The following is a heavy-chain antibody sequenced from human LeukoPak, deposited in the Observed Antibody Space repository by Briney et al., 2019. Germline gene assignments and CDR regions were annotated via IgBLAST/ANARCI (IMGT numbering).Heavy chain of an antibody. D-gene: IGHD1-14*01. Sequence: SETLSLTCTVSGVSISSYYWSWIRQPPGKGLEWIGYISNSGSTNYNPSLKSRVTISVDTSKNQFSLRLSSVTAADTAVYYCARDAGAENWFDPWGQGTLVTVSS. V-gene: IGHV4-59*12. CDR1: GVSISSYY. J-gene: IGHJ5*02. CDR3: ARDAGAENWFDP. CDR2: ISNSGST.